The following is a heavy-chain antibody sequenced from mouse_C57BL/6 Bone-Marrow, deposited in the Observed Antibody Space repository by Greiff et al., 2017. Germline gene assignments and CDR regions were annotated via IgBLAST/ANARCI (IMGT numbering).Heavy chain of an antibody. CDR2: IYPGDGDT. D-gene: IGHD1-1*01. CDR1: GYAFSSSW. J-gene: IGHJ3*01. CDR3: ARPQIYYYGSSSFAY. V-gene: IGHV1-82*01. Sequence: QVQLQQSGPELVKPGASVKISCKASGYAFSSSWMNWVKQRPGKGLEWIGRIYPGDGDTTYNGKFKGKATLTADKSSSTAYLQLSSLTSEDSAVYFCARPQIYYYGSSSFAYWGQGTLVTVSA.